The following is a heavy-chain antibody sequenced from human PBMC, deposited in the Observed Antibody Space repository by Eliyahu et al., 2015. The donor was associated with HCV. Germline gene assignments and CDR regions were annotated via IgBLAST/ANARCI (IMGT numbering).Heavy chain of an antibody. Sequence: QVQLVESGGGLVKPGGSLRLSCAASGFTFSDYYMSWIRQAPGKGLEWVSYISSSSTYTNYAASVKGRFTISRDDAKDSLFLQMNSLRAEDTAVYYCARGREEGNFDYWGQGTLVTVSS. V-gene: IGHV3-11*06. J-gene: IGHJ4*02. CDR2: ISSSSTYT. CDR3: ARGREEGNFDY. CDR1: GFTFSDYY.